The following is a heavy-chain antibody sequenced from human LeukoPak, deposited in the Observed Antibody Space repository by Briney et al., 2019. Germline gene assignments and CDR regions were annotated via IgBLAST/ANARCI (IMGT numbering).Heavy chain of an antibody. V-gene: IGHV3-48*01. CDR2: ISSDTNTI. CDR1: GFSFRSYN. Sequence: GGSLRLSCAASGFSFRSYNMNWVRQAPGKGLEWVSYISSDTNTIYYADSVRGRFTISRDNSKNTLYLQMNSLRAEDTAVYYCAKWGRDPLFDYWGQGTLVTVSS. J-gene: IGHJ4*02. D-gene: IGHD3-16*01. CDR3: AKWGRDPLFDY.